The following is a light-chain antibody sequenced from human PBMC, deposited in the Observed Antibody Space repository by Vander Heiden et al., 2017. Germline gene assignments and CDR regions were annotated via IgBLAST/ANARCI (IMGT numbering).Light chain of an antibody. CDR1: QSISSY. CDR3: QQSYSTPRT. V-gene: IGKV1-39*01. CDR2: AAS. Sequence: DIQMTRSPSSLSASVGDRVTITCRASQSISSYLNWYQQKPGKAPKLLIYAASSLQSGVPSRFSGSGSGTDFTLTISRLQPEDFATYYCQQSYSTPRTFGQGTKLEIK. J-gene: IGKJ2*01.